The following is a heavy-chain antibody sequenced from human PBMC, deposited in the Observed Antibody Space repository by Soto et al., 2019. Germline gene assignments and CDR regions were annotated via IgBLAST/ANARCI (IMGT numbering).Heavy chain of an antibody. V-gene: IGHV4-34*01. CDR1: GGSFSGYY. CDR3: ARTRRDGYNYYVQKSDY. CDR2: INHSGST. J-gene: IGHJ4*02. D-gene: IGHD5-12*01. Sequence: SETLSLTCAVYGGSFSGYYWSWIRQPPGKGLEWIGEINHSGSTNYNPSLKSRVTISVDTSKNQFSLKLSSVTAADTAVYYCARTRRDGYNYYVQKSDYWGQGTLVTVSS.